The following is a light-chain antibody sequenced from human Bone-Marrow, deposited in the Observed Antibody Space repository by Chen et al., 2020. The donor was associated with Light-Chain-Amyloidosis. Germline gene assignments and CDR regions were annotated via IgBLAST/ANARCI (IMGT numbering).Light chain of an antibody. CDR3: QVWDRSSDRPV. CDR1: NIGSTS. J-gene: IGLJ3*02. Sequence: SYVLTQPSSVSVAPGQTATIACGGNNIGSTSVRWYQQTPGQAPLLVFYDDSDRPSGIPERLAGANAGNTATLTISRVEAGDEADYDCQVWDRSSDRPVFGGGTKLTVL. CDR2: DDS. V-gene: IGLV3-21*02.